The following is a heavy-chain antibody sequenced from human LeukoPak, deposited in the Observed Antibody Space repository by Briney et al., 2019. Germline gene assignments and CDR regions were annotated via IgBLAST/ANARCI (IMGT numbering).Heavy chain of an antibody. D-gene: IGHD2-2*02. CDR2: ISSSSSYI. V-gene: IGHV3-21*01. CDR3: ARGIYTSSPRNPKNFFDY. Sequence: GGSLRLSCAASEFTFSSYTMNWVRQAPGKGLEWVSSISSSSSYIYYADSMKGRFTISRDNAKNSLYLQMNSLRAEDTAVYFCARGIYTSSPRNPKNFFDYWGQGTLVTVSS. CDR1: EFTFSSYT. J-gene: IGHJ4*02.